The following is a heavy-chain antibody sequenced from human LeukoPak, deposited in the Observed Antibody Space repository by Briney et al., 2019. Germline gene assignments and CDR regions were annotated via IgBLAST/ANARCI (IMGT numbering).Heavy chain of an antibody. D-gene: IGHD5-18*01. CDR3: ASNTAMVTGYYYYMDV. J-gene: IGHJ6*03. CDR2: IYYSGST. CDR1: GGSISSSSYY. V-gene: IGHV4-39*07. Sequence: SETLSLTCTVSGGSISSSSYYWGWIRQPPGKGLEWIGTIYYSGSTYYNPSLKSRVTISVDKSKNQFSLKLSSVTAADTAVYYCASNTAMVTGYYYYMDVWGKGTTVTVSS.